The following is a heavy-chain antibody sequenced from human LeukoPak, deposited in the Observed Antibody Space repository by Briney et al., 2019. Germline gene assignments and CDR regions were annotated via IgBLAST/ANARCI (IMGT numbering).Heavy chain of an antibody. CDR1: GGTFSSYA. CDR2: VIPIFGTA. Sequence: SVKVSCKASGGTFSSYAISWVRQAPGQGLEWMGGVIPIFGTANYAQKFQGRVTITTDESTSTAYMELSSLRSEDTAVYYCARDDYYYDSSGYYLDYWGQGTLVTVSS. V-gene: IGHV1-69*05. D-gene: IGHD3-22*01. CDR3: ARDDYYYDSSGYYLDY. J-gene: IGHJ4*02.